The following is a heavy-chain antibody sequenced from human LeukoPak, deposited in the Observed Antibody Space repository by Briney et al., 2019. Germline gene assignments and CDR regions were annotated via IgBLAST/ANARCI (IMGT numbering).Heavy chain of an antibody. Sequence: TGGSLRLSCAASGFTFSSYAMSWVRQAPGKGLEWVSAISGSGGSTYYADSVKGRFTISRDNAKNSLYLQMNSLRAEDTAVYYCARYCSGGSCYSAFDYWGQGTLVTVSS. V-gene: IGHV3-23*01. D-gene: IGHD2-15*01. CDR2: ISGSGGST. CDR1: GFTFSSYA. J-gene: IGHJ4*02. CDR3: ARYCSGGSCYSAFDY.